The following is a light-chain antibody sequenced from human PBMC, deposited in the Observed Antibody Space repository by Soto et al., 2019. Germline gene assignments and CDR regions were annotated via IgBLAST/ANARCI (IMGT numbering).Light chain of an antibody. Sequence: QSVLTQPASVSGSPGQSITISCTGTSSDVGGHNYVSWYQQHPGKAPKLMIYEVSNRPSGVSNPFSGSKSGNTASLTISGLQAEDEADYYCSSYTSSSTLVFGGGTQLTVL. J-gene: IGLJ2*01. CDR2: EVS. V-gene: IGLV2-14*01. CDR3: SSYTSSSTLV. CDR1: SSDVGGHNY.